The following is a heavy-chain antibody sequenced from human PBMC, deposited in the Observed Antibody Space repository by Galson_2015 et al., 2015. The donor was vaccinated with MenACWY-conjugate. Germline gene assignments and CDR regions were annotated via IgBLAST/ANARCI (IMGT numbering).Heavy chain of an antibody. V-gene: IGHV5-51*01. CDR2: ISPIDSKT. Sequence: QSGAEVKKPGESLKISCKASGYNFLTYWIGWVRQVPGKGLEWVGLISPIDSKTRYSPAFEGRVTISADNSITTAYLQWNSLQASDTAMYYCARHPPGGRGMDAWGQGTTVTVSS. CDR1: GYNFLTYW. D-gene: IGHD1-26*01. CDR3: ARHPPGGRGMDA. J-gene: IGHJ6*02.